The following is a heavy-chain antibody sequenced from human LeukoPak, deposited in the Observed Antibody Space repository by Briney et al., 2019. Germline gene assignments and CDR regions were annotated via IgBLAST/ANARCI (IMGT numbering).Heavy chain of an antibody. CDR2: ISGGGSKI. D-gene: IGHD3-10*01. Sequence: PGGSLRLSCAASGFTFSSHEMNWVRQAPGKGLEWLSYISGGGSKIYYADSVQGRFTISRDNAKNSLYLQLNSLRAEDTAVYYCARDGVQGAPRGGYFDYWGQGILATVSS. CDR1: GFTFSSHE. CDR3: ARDGVQGAPRGGYFDY. J-gene: IGHJ4*02. V-gene: IGHV3-48*03.